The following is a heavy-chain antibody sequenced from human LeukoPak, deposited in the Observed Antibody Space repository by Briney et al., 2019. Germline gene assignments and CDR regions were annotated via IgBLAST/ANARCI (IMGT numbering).Heavy chain of an antibody. Sequence: GGSLRLSCAASGFTFNSFEMNWVRQAPGKGLEWVSYISTSGVTIYYADSVKGRFTISRDNAKNSLFLQMNSLRAEDTAVYYCAKVTYGSGTYGAFDYWGQGTLVTVSS. CDR3: AKVTYGSGTYGAFDY. D-gene: IGHD3-10*01. CDR1: GFTFNSFE. CDR2: ISTSGVTI. J-gene: IGHJ4*02. V-gene: IGHV3-48*03.